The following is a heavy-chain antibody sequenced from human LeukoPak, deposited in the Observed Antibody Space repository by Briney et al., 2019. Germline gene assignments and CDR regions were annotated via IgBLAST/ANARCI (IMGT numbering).Heavy chain of an antibody. CDR2: ISSSSSYI. CDR3: AREARSKPYGMDV. J-gene: IGHJ6*02. Sequence: GGSLRLSCAASGFTFSSYSMNWVRQAPGKGLEWVSSISSSSSYIYYADSVKGRFTISRDNAKNSLYLQMNSLRAEDTAVYYCAREARSKPYGMDVWGQGTTVTVSS. V-gene: IGHV3-21*01. CDR1: GFTFSSYS.